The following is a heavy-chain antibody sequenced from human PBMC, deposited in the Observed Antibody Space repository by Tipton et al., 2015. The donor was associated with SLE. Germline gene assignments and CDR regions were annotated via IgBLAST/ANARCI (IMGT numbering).Heavy chain of an antibody. CDR2: ISYDGSNK. J-gene: IGHJ6*02. D-gene: IGHD6-13*01. CDR1: GFTFSTYF. Sequence: SLRLSCAASGFTFSTYFMHWVRQAPGKGLEWVAVISYDGSNKYYADSVKGRFTISRDSSKNTLYLQMNSLRPEDTAVYYCARVIAAPPYGMDVWGQGTTVTVSS. CDR3: ARVIAAPPYGMDV. V-gene: IGHV3-30*04.